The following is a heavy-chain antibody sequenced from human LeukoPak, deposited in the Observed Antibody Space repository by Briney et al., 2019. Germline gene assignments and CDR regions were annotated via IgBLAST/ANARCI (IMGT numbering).Heavy chain of an antibody. CDR1: GGSFSGYY. CDR3: ARGPPEVATIPYYFEH. J-gene: IGHJ4*02. Sequence: SETLSLTCAVYGGSFSGYYWSWIRQPPGKGLEWIGEIIHRGSTNYNPSLKSRVTISVDTSKNQFSLKLNSVTAADTAVYYCARGPPEVATIPYYFEHWGQGTLVTVSS. V-gene: IGHV4-34*01. CDR2: IIHRGST. D-gene: IGHD5-24*01.